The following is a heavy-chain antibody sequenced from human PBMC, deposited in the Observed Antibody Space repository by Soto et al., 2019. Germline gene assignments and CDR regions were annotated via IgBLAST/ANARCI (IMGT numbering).Heavy chain of an antibody. V-gene: IGHV3-33*01. CDR2: IWNDGSNK. J-gene: IGHJ4*02. CDR3: ARTASAAPYYFDY. CDR1: GFTFSSYG. D-gene: IGHD2-2*01. Sequence: QVQLVESGGGVVQPGRSLRLSCAASGFTFSSYGMHWVRQAPGKGLEWVAVIWNDGSNKYYADSVKGRFTISRDNSKNTLYLQMNSLRAEHTAVYYCARTASAAPYYFDYWGQGTLVTVSS.